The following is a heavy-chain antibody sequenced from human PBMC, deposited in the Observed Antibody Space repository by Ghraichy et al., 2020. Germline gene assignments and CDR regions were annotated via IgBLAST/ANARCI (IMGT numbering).Heavy chain of an antibody. CDR1: GFIFSSYA. V-gene: IGHV3-23*01. CDR3: AKRRRDSRGYYGFDY. CDR2: ISGNGAAT. J-gene: IGHJ4*02. D-gene: IGHD3-22*01. Sequence: GGSLRLSCEASGFIFSSYAMSWVRQAPGKGLEWVSAISGNGAATYYADSVRGRFTISRDNSKNKLYLQMNSLRAEDTALYYCAKRRRDSRGYYGFDYWCQGPLVTVSS.